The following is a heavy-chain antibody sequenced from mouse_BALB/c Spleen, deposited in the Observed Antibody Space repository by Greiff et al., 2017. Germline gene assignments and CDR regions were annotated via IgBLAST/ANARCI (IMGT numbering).Heavy chain of an antibody. V-gene: IGHV2-2*02. J-gene: IGHJ4*01. D-gene: IGHD2-14*01. CDR3: TYYRYDGYAMDY. CDR1: GFSLTSYG. CDR2: IWSGGST. Sequence: QVQLKESGPGLVQPSQSLSITCTVSGFSLTSYGVHWVRQSPGKGLEWLGVIWSGGSTDYNAAFISRLSISKDNSKSQVFFKMNSLQANDTAIYYCTYYRYDGYAMDYWGQGTSVTVSS.